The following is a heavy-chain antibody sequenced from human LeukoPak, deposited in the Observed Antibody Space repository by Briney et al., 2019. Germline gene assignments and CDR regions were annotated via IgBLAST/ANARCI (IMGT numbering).Heavy chain of an antibody. D-gene: IGHD3-9*01. J-gene: IGHJ4*02. CDR2: ITGSGGNT. CDR3: AKWGDYDVLTGYYVSDY. Sequence: PGASLRLSCAASGFTFSNYAMSWVRQAPGKGLEWVSAITGSGGNTYYPDSVKGQFTISRDNSKNTAFLQMNSLRAEDTAVYYCAKWGDYDVLTGYYVSDYWGQGTLVTVSS. CDR1: GFTFSNYA. V-gene: IGHV3-23*01.